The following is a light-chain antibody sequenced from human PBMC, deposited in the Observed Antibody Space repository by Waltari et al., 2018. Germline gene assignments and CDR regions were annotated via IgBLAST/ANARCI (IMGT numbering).Light chain of an antibody. CDR1: QSVLSCSNNKNY. CDR3: QQCYTYPYT. CDR2: WAS. Sequence: IVVTQFPDSVTATGGERGTISVKSSQSVLSCSNNKNYLGWYQQKPGQPPKLLISWASTQESGVPDRFSGSESGTDFTLTISSLQTEDVAVYYCQQCYTYPYTFGQGTNLEIK. V-gene: IGKV4-1*01. J-gene: IGKJ2*01.